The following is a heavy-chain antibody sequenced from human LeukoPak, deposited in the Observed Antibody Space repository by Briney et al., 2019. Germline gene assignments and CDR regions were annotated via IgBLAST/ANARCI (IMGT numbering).Heavy chain of an antibody. CDR3: ARDERFPFTSYYFDY. D-gene: IGHD3-10*01. J-gene: IGHJ4*02. V-gene: IGHV1-2*02. CDR2: ISAYSGGT. Sequence: GASVKVSCKASGYTFTSYGISWVRQAPGQGLEWMGWISAYSGGTNYAQKFQGRVTMTRDTSISTAYMELSRLRSDDTAVYYCARDERFPFTSYYFDYWGQGTLVTVSS. CDR1: GYTFTSYG.